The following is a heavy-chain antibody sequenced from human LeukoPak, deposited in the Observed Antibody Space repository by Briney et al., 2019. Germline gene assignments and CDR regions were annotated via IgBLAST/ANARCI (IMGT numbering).Heavy chain of an antibody. CDR3: ARDFIPLSYSSSWPNWFDP. Sequence: SETLSLTCTVSGGSISSYYWSWIRQPPGKGLEWIGYIYHSGSTYYNPSLKSRVTISVDRSKNQFSLKPSSVTAADTAVYYCARDFIPLSYSSSWPNWFDPWGQGTLVTVSS. CDR2: IYHSGST. V-gene: IGHV4-59*12. J-gene: IGHJ5*02. CDR1: GGSISSYY. D-gene: IGHD6-13*01.